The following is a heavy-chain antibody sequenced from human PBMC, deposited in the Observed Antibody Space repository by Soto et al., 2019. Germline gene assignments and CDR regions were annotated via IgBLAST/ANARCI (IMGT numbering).Heavy chain of an antibody. CDR2: ISGSGGST. V-gene: IGHV3-23*01. CDR3: PKAEDIVVVPHFDY. J-gene: IGHJ4*02. CDR1: GFTFSSYS. D-gene: IGHD2-2*01. Sequence: GGSLRLSCAASGFTFSSYSMSWVRQAPGKGLEWVSAISGSGGSTYYADSVKGRFTISRDNSKNTLYLQMNSLRAEDTAVYYCPKAEDIVVVPHFDYWGQGTLVTVSS.